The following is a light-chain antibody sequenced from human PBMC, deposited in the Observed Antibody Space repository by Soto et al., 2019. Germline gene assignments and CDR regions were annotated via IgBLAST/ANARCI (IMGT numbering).Light chain of an antibody. CDR3: QSYESSLSGSSYV. Sequence: QSVLTQPPSVSGAPGQRVTISCTGSSSNIGAGYDVHWYQQLPGTAPKLLIYGNSNRPSGVPDRFSGSKSGTSASLAITGLQAEDEADYYCQSYESSLSGSSYVFGTGTKVTVL. J-gene: IGLJ1*01. CDR1: SSNIGAGYD. V-gene: IGLV1-40*01. CDR2: GNS.